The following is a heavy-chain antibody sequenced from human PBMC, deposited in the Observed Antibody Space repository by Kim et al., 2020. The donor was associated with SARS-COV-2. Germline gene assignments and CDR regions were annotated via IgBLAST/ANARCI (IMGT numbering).Heavy chain of an antibody. CDR2: ISGSGST. CDR1: GFTFVSYA. V-gene: IGHV3-23*01. D-gene: IGHD3-22*01. Sequence: GGSLRLSCAASGFTFVSYAMSWVRQAPGKGLEWVSGISGSGSTFYADSVKGRFTISRDNSENTLYLQMNSLRADDTAIYYCAKDRTWGDSGSDAFDIWG. J-gene: IGHJ3*02. CDR3: AKDRTWGDSGSDAFDI.